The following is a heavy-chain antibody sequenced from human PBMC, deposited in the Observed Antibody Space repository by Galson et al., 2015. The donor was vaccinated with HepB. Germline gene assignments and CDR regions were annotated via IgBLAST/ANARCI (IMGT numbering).Heavy chain of an antibody. V-gene: IGHV3-30*03. J-gene: IGHJ4*02. CDR2: ISYDGSQK. CDR1: GFIFSNSG. Sequence: SLRLSCAASGFIFSNSGMHWVRQVAGKGLEWVACISYDGSQKFYADSVKGRFTVSRDNSKKTLHLQMNSLRIDDTALYFCSTGRPPITLGSSAGDFESWGQGTLVTVSS. D-gene: IGHD3-22*01. CDR3: STGRPPITLGSSAGDFES.